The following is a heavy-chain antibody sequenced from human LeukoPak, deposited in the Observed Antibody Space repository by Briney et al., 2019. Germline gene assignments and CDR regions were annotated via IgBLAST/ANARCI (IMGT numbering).Heavy chain of an antibody. CDR1: GLTFSSHW. J-gene: IGHJ3*02. Sequence: PGGSLRLSCAAPGLTFSSHWMSWVRQAPGKGLEWVANIKPDGSEKHYVDSVKGRLTIARDNAKNSLYLQMNSLRAEDTAVYYCARGDYYGSGSYYHDAFDIWGQGTMVTVSS. D-gene: IGHD3-10*01. CDR2: IKPDGSEK. CDR3: ARGDYYGSGSYYHDAFDI. V-gene: IGHV3-7*03.